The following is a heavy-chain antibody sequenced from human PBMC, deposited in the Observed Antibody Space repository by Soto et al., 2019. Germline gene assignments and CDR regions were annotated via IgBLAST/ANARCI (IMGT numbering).Heavy chain of an antibody. V-gene: IGHV4-39*02. Sequence: SETLSLTCNVSGGSISSSSYYWGWIRQPPGKGLEWIGSVYYTGTTYYNPSLKSRVTTSVDTSKNHFSLKLTSLTAGETSVYYRERLKGAYFISTYNWFDPWGQGIQVTVS. CDR3: ERLKGAYFISTYNWFDP. D-gene: IGHD3-16*01. CDR2: VYYTGTT. CDR1: GGSISSSSYY. J-gene: IGHJ5*02.